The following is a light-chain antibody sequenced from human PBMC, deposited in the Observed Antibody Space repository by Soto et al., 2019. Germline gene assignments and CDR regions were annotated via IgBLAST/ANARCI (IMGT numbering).Light chain of an antibody. CDR1: QSVSSN. J-gene: IGKJ1*01. CDR2: GAS. V-gene: IGKV3-15*01. Sequence: EIVMTQSPATLSVSPGERATLSCRASQSVSSNLAWYQQKPGQAPRLLIYGASTRATGIPARFSGSGSGTEFILTISSLQSEDFAVYYCQQYNNGPQTFGKGNKV. CDR3: QQYNNGPQT.